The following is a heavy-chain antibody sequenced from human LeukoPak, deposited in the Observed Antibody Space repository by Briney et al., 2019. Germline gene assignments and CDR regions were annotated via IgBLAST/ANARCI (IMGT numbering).Heavy chain of an antibody. CDR2: IIPILGIA. D-gene: IGHD6-19*01. Sequence: ASVKVSCKASGGTFSSYAISWVRQAPGQGLEWMGRIIPILGIANYAQKFQGRVTITADKSTSTAYMELSSLRSEDTAVYYCAKDGDSSSGHCDYWGQGTLVTVSS. CDR1: GGTFSSYA. CDR3: AKDGDSSSGHCDY. V-gene: IGHV1-69*04. J-gene: IGHJ4*02.